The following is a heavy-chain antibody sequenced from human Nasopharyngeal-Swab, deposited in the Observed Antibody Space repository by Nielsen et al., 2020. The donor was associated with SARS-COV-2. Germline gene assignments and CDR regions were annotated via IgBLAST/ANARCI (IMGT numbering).Heavy chain of an antibody. CDR1: GYSFTSYW. CDR2: IYPGDSDT. J-gene: IGHJ3*02. Sequence: GESLKISCKGSGYSFTSYWIGWVRQMPGKGLEWMGIIYPGDSDTRYSPSFQGQVTISADKSISTAYLQWSSLKASDTAMYYCARQSCSSGSCPEVGAFDIWGQGTMVTVSS. CDR3: ARQSCSSGSCPEVGAFDI. D-gene: IGHD2-15*01. V-gene: IGHV5-51*01.